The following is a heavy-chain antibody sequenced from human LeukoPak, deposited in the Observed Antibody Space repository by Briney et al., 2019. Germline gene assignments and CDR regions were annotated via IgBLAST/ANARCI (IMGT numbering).Heavy chain of an antibody. J-gene: IGHJ6*03. CDR2: ISSSGST. CDR3: ARDEVNYYMDV. V-gene: IGHV4-61*02. Sequence: PSETLSLTCTVSGDSISSGDYYWSWIRQPAGKGLEWIGRISSSGSTNYNPSLKSRVTISVDTSKNQFSLKLSSVTAADTAVYFCARDEVNYYMDVWGKGTTVTVSS. CDR1: GDSISSGDYY.